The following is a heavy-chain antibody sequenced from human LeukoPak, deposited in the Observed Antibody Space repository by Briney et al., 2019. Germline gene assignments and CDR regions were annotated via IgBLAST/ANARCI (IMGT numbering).Heavy chain of an antibody. V-gene: IGHV4-61*10. J-gene: IGHJ3*02. D-gene: IGHD4-23*01. CDR1: GGSISSGSYY. Sequence: SQTLSLTCTVSGGSISSGSYYWSWIRQPAGKGLEWIGYIYYSGSTNYNPSLKSRVTISVDTSKNQFSLKLSSVTAADTAVYYCARGLKAYGGNPPRGFDIWGQGTMVTVSS. CDR3: ARGLKAYGGNPPRGFDI. CDR2: IYYSGST.